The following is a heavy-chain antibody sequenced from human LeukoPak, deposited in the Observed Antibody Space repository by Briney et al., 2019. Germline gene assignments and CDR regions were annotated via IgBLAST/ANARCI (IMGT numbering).Heavy chain of an antibody. CDR1: GGSISSSSYY. Sequence: SGTLSLTCAVSGGSISSSSYYWGWIRQPPGKGLEWIGSIYYSGRTYYNPSLKSRVTISVDTSKNQSSLKLSSVTAADTAVYYCARGIVVVAQLGFYFYYMDVWGKGTTVTISS. CDR3: ARGIVVVAQLGFYFYYMDV. D-gene: IGHD2-15*01. V-gene: IGHV4-39*07. CDR2: IYYSGRT. J-gene: IGHJ6*03.